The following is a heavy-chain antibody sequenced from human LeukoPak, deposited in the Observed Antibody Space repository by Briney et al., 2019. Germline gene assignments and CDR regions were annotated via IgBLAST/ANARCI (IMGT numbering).Heavy chain of an antibody. J-gene: IGHJ3*02. CDR2: IYTSGST. CDR3: AREERYYDFWSGYENPDAFDI. D-gene: IGHD3-3*01. V-gene: IGHV4-61*02. CDR1: GDSISSGSYY. Sequence: PSETLSLTCTVSGDSISSGSYYWNWIRQPAGKGLEWIGRIYTSGSTNYNPSLKSRVTISVDTSKNQFSLKLSSVTAADTAVYYCAREERYYDFWSGYENPDAFDIWGQGTMVTVSS.